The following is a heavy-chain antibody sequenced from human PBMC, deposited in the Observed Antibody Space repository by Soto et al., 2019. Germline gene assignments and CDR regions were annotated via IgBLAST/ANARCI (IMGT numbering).Heavy chain of an antibody. CDR2: IYSGST. Sequence: QVQLQESGPGLVKPSQTLSLTCTVSGGSISSGGYYWSWIRQHPGKGLEWIGYIYSGSTYYNPSLKSRVTISVDTSKNQFSLKLSSVTAADTAVYYCARVFSDSSSVFDPWGQGTLVTVSS. D-gene: IGHD6-13*01. CDR1: GGSISSGGYY. J-gene: IGHJ5*02. CDR3: ARVFSDSSSVFDP. V-gene: IGHV4-31*03.